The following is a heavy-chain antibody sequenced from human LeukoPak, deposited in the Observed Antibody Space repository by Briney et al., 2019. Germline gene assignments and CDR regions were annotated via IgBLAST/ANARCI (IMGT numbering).Heavy chain of an antibody. J-gene: IGHJ6*02. Sequence: ASVKVSCKASGYTFTSYDISWVRQAPGQGLEWMGWISAYNGNTNYAQKLQGRVTMTTDTSTSTAYMELRSLRSDDTAVYYCARDPPRITIFGVVPLHRMDVWGQGTTVTVSS. D-gene: IGHD3-3*01. V-gene: IGHV1-18*01. CDR2: ISAYNGNT. CDR1: GYTFTSYD. CDR3: ARDPPRITIFGVVPLHRMDV.